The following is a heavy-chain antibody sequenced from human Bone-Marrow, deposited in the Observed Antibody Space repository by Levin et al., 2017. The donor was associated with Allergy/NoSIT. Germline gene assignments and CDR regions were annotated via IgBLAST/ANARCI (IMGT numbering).Heavy chain of an antibody. J-gene: IGHJ4*02. D-gene: IGHD2-2*01. CDR1: GFTFSNYG. CDR2: IWFDGGNK. CDR3: ARVYRPQCSSANCYGPSDY. V-gene: IGHV3-33*01. Sequence: LSLTCAASGFTFSNYGMHWVRQAPGKGLEWVAVIWFDGGNKHYADSVKGRVTISRDNSKNTLYLQMNSLRAEDTAVYCGARVYRPQCSSANCYGPSDYWGQGALVTVSS.